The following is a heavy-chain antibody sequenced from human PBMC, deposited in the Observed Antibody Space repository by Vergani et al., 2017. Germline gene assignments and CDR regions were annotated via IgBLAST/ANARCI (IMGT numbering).Heavy chain of an antibody. D-gene: IGHD6-19*01. J-gene: IGHJ5*02. CDR1: FDSIRNLY. V-gene: IGHV4-59*11. CDR3: ASDTHSGQRADR. Sequence: QVQLQESGPGLVKSSETLSLTCSVSFDSIRNLYCNWIRQPPGKGLEWIGFIHYSENTNYNPSLKTRVTISVDTSKNQFSLTLTSVTAAATAVYYCASDTHSGQRADRWGQGTLVTVSS. CDR2: IHYSENT.